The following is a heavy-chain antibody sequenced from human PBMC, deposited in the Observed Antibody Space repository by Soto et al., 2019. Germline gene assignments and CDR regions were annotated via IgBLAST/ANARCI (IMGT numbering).Heavy chain of an antibody. CDR2: FIPKFATT. CDR3: AREAANSTGWYIWFDP. Sequence: QVQLVQSGAEVKKPGSSVKVSGKASGGTFSTSPINWVRQAPGQELEYMVGFIPKFATTNYVQKFRGTVTITADKSTSTVYMELNNLRSEDTAVYYCAREAANSTGWYIWFDPWGQVTMVTVSS. J-gene: IGHJ5*02. D-gene: IGHD6-19*01. V-gene: IGHV1-69*06. CDR1: GGTFSTSP.